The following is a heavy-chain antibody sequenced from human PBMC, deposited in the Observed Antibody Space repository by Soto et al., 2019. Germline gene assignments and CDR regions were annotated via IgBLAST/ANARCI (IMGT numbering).Heavy chain of an antibody. J-gene: IGHJ4*02. D-gene: IGHD6-13*01. Sequence: PSETLSLTCAVSGGSISSSNWWSWVRQPPGKGLEWIGEIYYSGSTNYNPSLKSRVTISVDTSKNQFSLKLSSVTAADTAVYYCARHRVRQQPGDFWGQGTLVTVSS. CDR2: IYYSGST. CDR3: ARHRVRQQPGDF. CDR1: GGSISSSNW. V-gene: IGHV4-4*02.